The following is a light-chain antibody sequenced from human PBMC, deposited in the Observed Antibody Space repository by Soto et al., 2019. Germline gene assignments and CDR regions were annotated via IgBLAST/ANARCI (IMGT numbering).Light chain of an antibody. V-gene: IGKV2-30*02. CDR3: MQGTHWPWT. CDR2: KVS. Sequence: DVVMTQSPLSLPVTLGQPASISCRSSQSLIHSDGNTYLNWFQQRPGQSPRRLIYKVSARDSGVXDXXGGSGSGTDFTLKISRVAPEDFGVSYCMQGTHWPWTFGQGTEVEIK. J-gene: IGKJ1*01. CDR1: QSLIHSDGNTY.